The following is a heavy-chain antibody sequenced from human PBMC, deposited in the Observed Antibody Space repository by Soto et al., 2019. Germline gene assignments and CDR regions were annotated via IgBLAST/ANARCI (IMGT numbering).Heavy chain of an antibody. J-gene: IGHJ5*02. CDR3: ARAAGYGDYEWWFDP. CDR2: IYYSGST. D-gene: IGHD4-17*01. Sequence: SETLSLTCTVSGGSISSYYWSWIRQPPGKGLEWIGYIYYSGSTNYNPSLKSRVTISVDTSKNQFSLKLSSVTAADTAVYYCARAAGYGDYEWWFDPWGQGTLVTVSS. CDR1: GGSISSYY. V-gene: IGHV4-59*01.